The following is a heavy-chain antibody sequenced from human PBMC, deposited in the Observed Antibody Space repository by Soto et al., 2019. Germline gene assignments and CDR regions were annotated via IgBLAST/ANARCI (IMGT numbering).Heavy chain of an antibody. Sequence: QVQLQESGPGLVRPSETLSLICTVSGGSISSYYWSWIRQPPGKGLEWIGYIYYSGTTRYNPSLKSRVTISVDPSKNQFSLKLSSLTAADTAVYHCARHVPYCSDSSHCAYGLDVWGQGTTVTVSS. D-gene: IGHD2-15*01. V-gene: IGHV4-59*08. CDR1: GGSISSYY. CDR3: ARHVPYCSDSSHCAYGLDV. J-gene: IGHJ6*02. CDR2: IYYSGTT.